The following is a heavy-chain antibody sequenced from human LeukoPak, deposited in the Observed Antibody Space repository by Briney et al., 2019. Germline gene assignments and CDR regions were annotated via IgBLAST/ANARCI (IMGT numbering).Heavy chain of an antibody. D-gene: IGHD2-15*01. CDR3: AKVHGRDWYSDL. CDR1: GFTFDDYA. J-gene: IGHJ2*01. V-gene: IGHV3-9*01. Sequence: PGRSLRLSCAASGFTFDDYAMHWVRQAPGKGLEWVSGISWNSGSIGYADSLKGRFTISRDNAKNSLYLQMNSLRAEDTALYYCAKVHGRDWYSDLWGRGTLVTVSS. CDR2: ISWNSGSI.